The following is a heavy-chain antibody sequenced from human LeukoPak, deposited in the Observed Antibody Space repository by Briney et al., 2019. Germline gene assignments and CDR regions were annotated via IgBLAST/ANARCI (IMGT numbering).Heavy chain of an antibody. V-gene: IGHV6-1*01. CDR2: TYYRSKWYN. Sequence: SQTLSLTCAISGDSVSSNSVGWNWISQSPSIGLEWLGRTYYRSKWYNDYAVSVKSPITINPDTSKNQFSLQLNSVPPENTAVYYCARHGYSSGLFDCWGQGTLVTVSS. CDR3: ARHGYSSGLFDC. J-gene: IGHJ4*02. D-gene: IGHD6-19*01. CDR1: GDSVSSNSVG.